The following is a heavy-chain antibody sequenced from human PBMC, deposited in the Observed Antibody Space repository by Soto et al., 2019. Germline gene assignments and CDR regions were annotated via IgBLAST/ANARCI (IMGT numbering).Heavy chain of an antibody. Sequence: QVQLVQSGAEVKKPGSSVKVSCKASGGTFSSYAISWVRQAPGQGLEWMGGIIPIFGTANYAQKFQGRVTITADESTNTAYMELSSLRSEDTAVYYCARHERGYSYAPAEDYWGQGTLVTVSS. CDR2: IIPIFGTA. CDR3: ARHERGYSYAPAEDY. V-gene: IGHV1-69*12. CDR1: GGTFSSYA. D-gene: IGHD5-18*01. J-gene: IGHJ4*02.